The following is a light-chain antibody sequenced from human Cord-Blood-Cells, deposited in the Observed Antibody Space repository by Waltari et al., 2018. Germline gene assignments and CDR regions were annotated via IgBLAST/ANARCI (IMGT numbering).Light chain of an antibody. CDR1: SSDVGHYNY. V-gene: IGLV2-8*01. J-gene: IGLJ1*01. CDR2: EVS. CDR3: SSYAGSNNYV. Sequence: QSALTQPPSASGSPGQSVTIPCTGTSSDVGHYNYVPWYQQHPGKAPKLMFYEVSKRPSGVPDRFSGSKSGNTASLTVSGLQAEDEADYYCSSYAGSNNYVFGTGTKVTVL.